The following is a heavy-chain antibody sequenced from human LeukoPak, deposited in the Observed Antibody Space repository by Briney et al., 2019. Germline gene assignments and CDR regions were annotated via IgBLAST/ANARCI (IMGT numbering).Heavy chain of an antibody. D-gene: IGHD3-10*01. Sequence: PSETLSLTCAVYGGSFSGYYWSWIRQPPGKGPEWIGEINHSGSTNYNPSLKSRVTISVDTSKNQFSLKLTSVTAADTAVYYCARRYYSGPFDYWGQGTLVTVSS. CDR3: ARRYYSGPFDY. V-gene: IGHV4-34*01. CDR2: INHSGST. J-gene: IGHJ4*02. CDR1: GGSFSGYY.